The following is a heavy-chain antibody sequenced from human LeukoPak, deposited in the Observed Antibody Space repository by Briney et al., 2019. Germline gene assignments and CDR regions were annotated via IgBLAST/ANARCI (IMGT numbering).Heavy chain of an antibody. J-gene: IGHJ5*02. Sequence: SETLSLTCTVSGGSISSYYWSWILQPPGRGLEWIGYSYYSGSTNYNPSLKSRVTISVDTSKNQFSLKLSSVTAADTAVYYCARNGDDSSGYGGDWFDPWGQGTLVTVSS. CDR3: ARNGDDSSGYGGDWFDP. CDR2: SYYSGST. D-gene: IGHD3-22*01. CDR1: GGSISSYY. V-gene: IGHV4-59*01.